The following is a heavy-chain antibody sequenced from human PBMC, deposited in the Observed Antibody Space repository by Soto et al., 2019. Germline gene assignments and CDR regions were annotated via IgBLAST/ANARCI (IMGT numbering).Heavy chain of an antibody. CDR3: AKCPGSDWFSTPFDY. Sequence: GGSLRLSCAASGFTISSYSMSWVSKAPGKGLEWVSAISGSGGNTYYADSVKGRFTISRDNSKNTLYLQMNSLRAEDTAVYYCAKCPGSDWFSTPFDYSGQGTLVTVSS. CDR1: GFTISSYS. CDR2: ISGSGGNT. V-gene: IGHV3-23*01. J-gene: IGHJ4*02. D-gene: IGHD3-9*01.